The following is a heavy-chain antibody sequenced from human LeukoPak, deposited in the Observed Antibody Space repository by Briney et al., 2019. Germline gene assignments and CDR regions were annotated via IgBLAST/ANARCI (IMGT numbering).Heavy chain of an antibody. V-gene: IGHV3-30*03. CDR2: ISYDGSNK. Sequence: PGGSLRLSCAASGLTFSSYDMHWVRQAPGKGLEWVAVISYDGSNKYYADSVKGRFTISRDNSKNTLYLQMNSLRAEDTAVYYCARMGSIRQFDYWGQGTLVTVSS. D-gene: IGHD3-10*01. CDR3: ARMGSIRQFDY. J-gene: IGHJ4*02. CDR1: GLTFSSYD.